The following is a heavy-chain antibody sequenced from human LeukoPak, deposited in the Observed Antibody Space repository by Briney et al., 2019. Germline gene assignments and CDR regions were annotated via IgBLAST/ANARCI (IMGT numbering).Heavy chain of an antibody. D-gene: IGHD1-1*01. CDR3: AGSDTTGFTPREWDYWYFDL. J-gene: IGHJ2*01. CDR2: ISSGSSYR. CDR1: GFTFSSYE. V-gene: IGHV3-21*01. Sequence: GGSLRLSCAASGFTFSSYEMNWVRQAPGKGLEWVSSISSGSSYRYYADSVKGRFTISRDNAKKSLNLQMNSLRAEDTAVYYCAGSDTTGFTPREWDYWYFDLWGRGTLVTVSS.